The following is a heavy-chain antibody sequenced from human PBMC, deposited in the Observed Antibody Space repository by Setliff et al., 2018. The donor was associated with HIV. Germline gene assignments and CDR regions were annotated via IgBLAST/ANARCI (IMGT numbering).Heavy chain of an antibody. CDR2: IWYDGSNK. J-gene: IGHJ4*02. CDR1: GFTFSSYG. V-gene: IGHV3-33*08. CDR3: VRDFYSDYSYYIYSDC. Sequence: GGSLRLSCAASGFTFSSYGMHWVRQAPGKGLEWVAVIWYDGSNKYYADSVKGRFTISRDNSKNTLYLQMNSLRAEDTAVYYCVRDFYSDYSYYIYSDCWGQGTLVTVSS. D-gene: IGHD4-4*01.